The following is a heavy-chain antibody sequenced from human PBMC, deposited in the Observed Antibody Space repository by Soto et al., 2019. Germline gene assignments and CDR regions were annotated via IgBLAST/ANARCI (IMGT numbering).Heavy chain of an antibody. Sequence: GASVKVSCKASGYTFTSYGISWVRKAPGQGLEWMGWISAYNGNTNYAQKLQGRVTMTTDTSTSTAYMELRSLRSDDTAVYYCARTIVDGSGSYRKYNWFDPWGQGTLVTV. J-gene: IGHJ5*02. D-gene: IGHD3-10*01. V-gene: IGHV1-18*04. CDR2: ISAYNGNT. CDR1: GYTFTSYG. CDR3: ARTIVDGSGSYRKYNWFDP.